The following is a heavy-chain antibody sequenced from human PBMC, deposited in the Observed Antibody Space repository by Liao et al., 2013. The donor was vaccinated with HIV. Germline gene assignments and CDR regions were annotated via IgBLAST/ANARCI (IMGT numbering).Heavy chain of an antibody. Sequence: QLQLQESGPGLVKPSETLSLTCTVSGGSISSGSYYWSWIRQPAGKGLEWIGRIYTSGSTNYNPSLKSRVTISVDTSKNQFSLKLSSVTAADTAVYYCARSGDSSGWYNPFDYWGQGTLVTVSS. J-gene: IGHJ4*02. CDR2: IYTSGST. CDR1: GGSISSGSYY. CDR3: ARSGDSSGWYNPFDY. D-gene: IGHD6-19*01. V-gene: IGHV4-61*02.